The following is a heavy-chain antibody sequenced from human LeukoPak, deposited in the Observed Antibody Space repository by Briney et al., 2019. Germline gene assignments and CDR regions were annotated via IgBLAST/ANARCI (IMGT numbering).Heavy chain of an antibody. CDR2: INPSDGST. CDR1: GYTFTSYY. V-gene: IGHV1-46*01. Sequence: ASVTVSCKASGYTFTSYYMHWVRQAPGQGLEWMGIINPSDGSTTYAQKFQGRVTMTRDTSTSTVYMELSSLRSEDTAAYYCATDGRPYDSSAYYYFDYWGQGTLVTVSS. J-gene: IGHJ4*02. CDR3: ATDGRPYDSSAYYYFDY. D-gene: IGHD3-22*01.